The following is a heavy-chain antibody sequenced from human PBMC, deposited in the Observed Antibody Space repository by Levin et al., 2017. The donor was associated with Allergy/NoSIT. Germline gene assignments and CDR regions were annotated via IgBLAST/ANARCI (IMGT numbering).Heavy chain of an antibody. V-gene: IGHV1-2*06. CDR3: AKDRNSLMVDYYFGMDV. J-gene: IGHJ6*02. CDR2: INPKTGGT. D-gene: IGHD2-8*01. CDR1: GYSFTAYY. Sequence: GGSLRLSCKTSGYSFTAYYIHWVRQAPGLGLEWMGRINPKTGGTNSPQRFQGRVAMTRDTSISTAYMEVTSLTSDDTAVYFCAKDRNSLMVDYYFGMDVWGQGTRVTVSS.